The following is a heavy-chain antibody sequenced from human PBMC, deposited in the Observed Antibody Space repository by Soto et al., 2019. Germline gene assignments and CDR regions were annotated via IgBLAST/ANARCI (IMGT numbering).Heavy chain of an antibody. D-gene: IGHD5-12*01. CDR2: TSGSGATT. V-gene: IGHV3-23*01. J-gene: IGHJ4*02. Sequence: HPGGSLRLSCAASGFTLTNYDMSWVRQAPGKGLERVSGTSGSGATTYYADSVRGRFTISRDNSKNTLYLQMNSLRAEDTAVYYCARDGPDSGSYYFDYWGQGTLVTVSS. CDR3: ARDGPDSGSYYFDY. CDR1: GFTLTNYD.